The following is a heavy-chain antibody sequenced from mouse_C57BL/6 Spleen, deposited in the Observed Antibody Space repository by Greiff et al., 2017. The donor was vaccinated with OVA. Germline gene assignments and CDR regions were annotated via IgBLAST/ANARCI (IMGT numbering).Heavy chain of an antibody. J-gene: IGHJ2*01. Sequence: ESGAELARPGASVKMSCKASGYTFTSYTMHWVKQRPGQGLEWIGYINPSSGYTKYNQKFKDKATLTADKSSSTAYMQLSSLTSEDSAVYYCARGGRTVVDPFDYWGQGTTLTVSS. CDR1: GYTFTSYT. V-gene: IGHV1-4*01. D-gene: IGHD1-1*01. CDR2: INPSSGYT. CDR3: ARGGRTVVDPFDY.